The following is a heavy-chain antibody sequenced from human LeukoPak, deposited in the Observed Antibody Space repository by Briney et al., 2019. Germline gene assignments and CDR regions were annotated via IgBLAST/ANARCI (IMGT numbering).Heavy chain of an antibody. CDR2: ISSSSSYI. CDR3: ARGGEVTAILCY. J-gene: IGHJ4*02. CDR1: GFTFSSYS. D-gene: IGHD2-21*02. V-gene: IGHV3-21*01. Sequence: GGSLRLSCAASGFTFSSYSMNWVRQAPGKGLEWVSSISSSSSYIYYADSVKGRFTISRDNAKNSLYLQMNSLRAEDTAVYYCARGGEVTAILCYWGQGTLVTASS.